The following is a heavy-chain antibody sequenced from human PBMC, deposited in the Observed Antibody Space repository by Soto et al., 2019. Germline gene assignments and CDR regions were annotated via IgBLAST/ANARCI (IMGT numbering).Heavy chain of an antibody. D-gene: IGHD6-13*01. Sequence: QVQLVESGGGVVQPGRSLRLSCAASGFTFSSYGMHWVRQAPGKGLEWVAVIWYDGSNKYYADSVKGRFTISRDNSKNTLYLQMNSLRAEDTAVYYCARDHWYSSSWSLKLNTYYYYYGMDVWGQGTTVTVSS. J-gene: IGHJ6*02. CDR3: ARDHWYSSSWSLKLNTYYYYYGMDV. V-gene: IGHV3-33*01. CDR2: IWYDGSNK. CDR1: GFTFSSYG.